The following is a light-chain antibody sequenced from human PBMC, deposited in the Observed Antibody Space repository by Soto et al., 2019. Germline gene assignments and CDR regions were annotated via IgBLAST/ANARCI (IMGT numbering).Light chain of an antibody. J-gene: IGKJ3*01. Sequence: DIQVTQSPSTLSASVGDRVTISCRASQNIDSWVAWYQQKPGKAPKLLIYDASSLESGVPSRFSGSGSGTEFTLTISSLQPDDFATYYGQQDNSYPYSVGRGTKVYIK. V-gene: IGKV1-5*01. CDR3: QQDNSYPYS. CDR1: QNIDSW. CDR2: DAS.